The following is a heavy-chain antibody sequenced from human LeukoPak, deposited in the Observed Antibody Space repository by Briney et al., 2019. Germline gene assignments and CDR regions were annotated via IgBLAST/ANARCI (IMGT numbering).Heavy chain of an antibody. CDR3: ARSVYGVVLTHDAFDI. D-gene: IGHD3-3*01. V-gene: IGHV4-39*01. Sequence: KPSETLSLTCTVSGGSISSSSYYWGWIRQPPGTGLEWIGSIYYSGSTYYNPSLKSRVTISVDTSKNQFSLKLSSVTAADTAVYYCARSVYGVVLTHDAFDIWGQGTMVTVSS. J-gene: IGHJ3*02. CDR1: GGSISSSSYY. CDR2: IYYSGST.